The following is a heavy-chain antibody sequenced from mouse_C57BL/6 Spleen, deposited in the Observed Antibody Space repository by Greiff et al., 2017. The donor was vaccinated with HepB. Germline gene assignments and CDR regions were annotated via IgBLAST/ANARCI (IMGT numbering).Heavy chain of an antibody. V-gene: IGHV1-50*01. CDR1: GYTFTSYW. Sequence: QVQLQQPGAELVKPGASVKLSCKASGYTFTSYWMQWVKQRPGQGLEWIGEIDPSDSYTNYNQQFKGQATLTVDTTSSTAYMQLSSLTSVDSAVYYCARRSYYGSSYYYAMDYWGQGTSVTVSA. CDR3: ARRSYYGSSYYYAMDY. CDR2: IDPSDSYT. D-gene: IGHD1-1*01. J-gene: IGHJ4*01.